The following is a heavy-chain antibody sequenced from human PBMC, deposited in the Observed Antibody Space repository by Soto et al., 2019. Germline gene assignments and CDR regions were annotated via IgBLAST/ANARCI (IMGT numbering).Heavy chain of an antibody. V-gene: IGHV4-30-4*01. J-gene: IGHJ5*01. CDR2: IFYSGST. Sequence: SQTLSLTCTVSGDSITSGDYYWSWVRQPPGKGLEWIGYIFYSGSTYYKASLRSRVTISLDMSRNQFSLKLTSVTAADTAVYYCARAEVAVAGSGWFDAWGHGTLVTVSS. CDR3: ARAEVAVAGSGWFDA. D-gene: IGHD6-19*01. CDR1: GDSITSGDYY.